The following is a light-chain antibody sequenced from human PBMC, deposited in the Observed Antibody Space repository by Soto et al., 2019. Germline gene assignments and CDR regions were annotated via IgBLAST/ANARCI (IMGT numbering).Light chain of an antibody. CDR3: AAWDDSLNGHV. CDR2: TRN. CDR1: SSNIGANT. Sequence: QSVLTQPPSASGTPGQRVPISCSGSSSNIGANTVSWYQQFPGTAPKLLIYTRNQRPSGVPDRFSGSKSDTSASLAISALQSEDEAHYYCAAWDDSLNGHVFCTGTKLTVL. V-gene: IGLV1-44*01. J-gene: IGLJ1*01.